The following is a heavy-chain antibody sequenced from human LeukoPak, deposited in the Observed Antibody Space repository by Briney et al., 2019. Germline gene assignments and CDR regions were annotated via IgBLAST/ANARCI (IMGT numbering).Heavy chain of an antibody. D-gene: IGHD4-17*01. Sequence: SETLSLTCTVSGGSISSYYWSWIRQPPGKGLEWIGYIYYSGSTNYNPSLKSRVTISLDTSKNQFSLKLISVTAADTAVYYCAGMTTVTNLGFDYWGQGTLVTVSS. CDR1: GGSISSYY. V-gene: IGHV4-59*01. CDR2: IYYSGST. CDR3: AGMTTVTNLGFDY. J-gene: IGHJ4*02.